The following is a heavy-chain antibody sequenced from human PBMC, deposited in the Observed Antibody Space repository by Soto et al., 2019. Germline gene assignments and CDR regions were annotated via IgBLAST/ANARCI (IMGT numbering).Heavy chain of an antibody. V-gene: IGHV1-18*01. CDR2: ISAYNCNT. CDR3: ARRYSSSVRLFRANWFDP. Sequence: QVQLVQSGAVVKKPGASVKVSCKASGYTFTSYGISWVRQAPGQGLEWMGWISAYNCNTNYAQKLQGRVTMTTDTSTSTAYMELRSLRSDDTAVYYCARRYSSSVRLFRANWFDPWGQGTLVTVSS. CDR1: GYTFTSYG. D-gene: IGHD6-13*01. J-gene: IGHJ5*02.